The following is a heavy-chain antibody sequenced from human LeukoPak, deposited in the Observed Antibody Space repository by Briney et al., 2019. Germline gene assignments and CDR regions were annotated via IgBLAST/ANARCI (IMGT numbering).Heavy chain of an antibody. CDR3: AKLEWYYDSSGYYYGDYFDY. V-gene: IGHV3-23*01. D-gene: IGHD3-22*01. J-gene: IGHJ4*02. CDR1: GFTFSSYA. Sequence: PGGSLRLSCAASGFTFSSYAMSWVRQAPGKGLEWVSAISGSGGSTYYADSVKGRFTISRDNSKNRLYLQMNSLRAEDTAVYYCAKLEWYYDSSGYYYGDYFDYWGQGTLVTVSS. CDR2: ISGSGGST.